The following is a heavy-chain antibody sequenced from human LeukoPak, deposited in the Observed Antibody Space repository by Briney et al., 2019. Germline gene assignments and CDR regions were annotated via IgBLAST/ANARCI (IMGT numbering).Heavy chain of an antibody. Sequence: SQTLSLTCTVSGGSISSGDYYWSWIRQPPEKGLEWIGYIYYSGSTYYNPSLKSRVTISVDTSKNQFSLKLSSVTAADTAVYYCARDQRAYYDILTGTGHDAFDIWGQGTMVTVSS. J-gene: IGHJ3*02. CDR2: IYYSGST. V-gene: IGHV4-30-4*08. CDR3: ARDQRAYYDILTGTGHDAFDI. D-gene: IGHD3-9*01. CDR1: GGSISSGDYY.